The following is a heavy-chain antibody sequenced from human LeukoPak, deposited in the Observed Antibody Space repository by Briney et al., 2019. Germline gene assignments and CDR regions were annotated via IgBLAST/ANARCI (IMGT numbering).Heavy chain of an antibody. J-gene: IGHJ3*02. V-gene: IGHV3-53*01. CDR3: ARGGRGSAAVVAPRPFDI. CDR2: TYTGGNS. CDR1: GFTVSSIH. D-gene: IGHD3-22*01. Sequence: GGSLRLSCAASGFTVSSIHMVWVRQAPGKGLEWVSVTYTGGNSYYADSVKGRFIISRDISKNTLYLQMNSLRAEDSALYYCARGGRGSAAVVAPRPFDIWGQGTMVTVSS.